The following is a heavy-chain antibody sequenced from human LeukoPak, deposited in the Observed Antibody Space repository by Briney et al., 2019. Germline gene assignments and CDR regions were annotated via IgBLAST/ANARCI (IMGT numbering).Heavy chain of an antibody. CDR3: AKDTSLGRYCTNGVCSPFDY. CDR2: ISDSSTTT. CDR1: GFTFSSYA. J-gene: IGHJ4*02. Sequence: GGSLRLSCAGSGFTFSSYAMSWVRQAPGKGLEWVSAISDSSTTTYYADSVKGRFTISRDNPKNTLDLQLNSLGAEDTAVYYCAKDTSLGRYCTNGVCSPFDYWGQGNLVSVSS. D-gene: IGHD2-8*01. V-gene: IGHV3-23*01.